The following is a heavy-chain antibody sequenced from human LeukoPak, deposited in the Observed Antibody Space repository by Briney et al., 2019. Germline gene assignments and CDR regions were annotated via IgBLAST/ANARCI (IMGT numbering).Heavy chain of an antibody. CDR2: IYSGDNT. CDR1: GFTVSSNY. V-gene: IGHV3-53*01. Sequence: PGGSLRLSCAASGFTVSSNYMTWVRQAPRKGLEWVSLIYSGDNTYYADSVKRRFTISRDNSNNTLYFQMNSLRAEDTDVYYCAGRRSDGYFDYWGQGTLVTVSS. J-gene: IGHJ4*02. D-gene: IGHD1-26*01. CDR3: AGRRSDGYFDY.